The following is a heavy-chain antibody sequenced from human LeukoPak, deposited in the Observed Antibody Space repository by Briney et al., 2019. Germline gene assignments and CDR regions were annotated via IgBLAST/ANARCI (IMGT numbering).Heavy chain of an antibody. V-gene: IGHV1-2*02. CDR1: GYTFTGYY. J-gene: IGHJ4*02. CDR3: ARDPVYYYGSGSLDY. D-gene: IGHD3-10*01. CDR2: INPNSGGT. Sequence: ASVKVSCKASGYTFTGYYMHWVRQAPGQGLEWMGWINPNSGGTNYAQKFQGRVTATRDTSITTAYMELSGLRSDDTAVYYCARDPVYYYGSGSLDYWGQGTLVTVSS.